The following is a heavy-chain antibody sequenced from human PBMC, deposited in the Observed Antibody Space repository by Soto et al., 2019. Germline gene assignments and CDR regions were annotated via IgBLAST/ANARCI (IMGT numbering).Heavy chain of an antibody. CDR2: IYSGGGT. CDR1: GFSVTNNY. V-gene: IGHV3-53*01. CDR3: VRYPRSVGGSYRPDY. D-gene: IGHD3-16*02. J-gene: IGHJ4*02. Sequence: QLVASGGGLIQPGESLTLSCEASGFSVTNNYMYWVRQAPGKGLEWVSLIYSGGGTHYADFVNGRFIISRDNVKNTLYLQMNSLRAEDTAVYYCVRYPRSVGGSYRPDYWGQGTLVTVSS.